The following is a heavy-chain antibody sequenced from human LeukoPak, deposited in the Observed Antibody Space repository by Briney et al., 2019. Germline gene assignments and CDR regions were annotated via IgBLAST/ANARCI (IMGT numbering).Heavy chain of an antibody. Sequence: GGSLRLSCAASGFTFSSYSINWVRRAPGKGLEWVSSISSSSSYIYYADSVRGRFTVSRDNAKNSLYLQMNSLRAEDTAVYYCARVVTPYYYMGVWGKGTTVTVSS. CDR3: ARVVTPYYYMGV. CDR2: ISSSSSYI. V-gene: IGHV3-21*01. D-gene: IGHD2-21*02. CDR1: GFTFSSYS. J-gene: IGHJ6*03.